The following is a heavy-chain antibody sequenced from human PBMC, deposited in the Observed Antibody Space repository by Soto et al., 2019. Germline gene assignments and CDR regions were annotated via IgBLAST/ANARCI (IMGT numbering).Heavy chain of an antibody. CDR2: ISSSSSTI. CDR3: ARDQNTAPTQDY. J-gene: IGHJ4*02. D-gene: IGHD5-18*01. Sequence: PGGSLRLSCAASGFIFSTYSMNWVRQAPGKGLEWVSFISSSSSTIYYADSVEGRFTISRDNAKNSLYLQMNSPRAEDTAVYYCARDQNTAPTQDYWGQGTLVTVSS. V-gene: IGHV3-48*01. CDR1: GFIFSTYS.